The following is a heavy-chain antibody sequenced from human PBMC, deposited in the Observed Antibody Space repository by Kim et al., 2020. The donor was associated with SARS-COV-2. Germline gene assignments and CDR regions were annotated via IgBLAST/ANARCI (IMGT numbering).Heavy chain of an antibody. CDR3: AKSFTRISNFDY. J-gene: IGHJ4*02. V-gene: IGHV3-23*01. CDR1: GFTFSNYA. D-gene: IGHD1-26*01. Sequence: GGSLRLSCAASGFTFSNYAMSWVRQAAGKGLEWVSAFSDSGGFTYYADSVKGRFTISRDNSKNTLYLQMNSLSAEDTAVYFCAKSFTRISNFDYWGQGTLVTVSS. CDR2: FSDSGGFT.